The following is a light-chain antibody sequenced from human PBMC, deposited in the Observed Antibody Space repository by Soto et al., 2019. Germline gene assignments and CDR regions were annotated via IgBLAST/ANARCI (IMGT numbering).Light chain of an antibody. CDR3: QHLNAFPHVT. Sequence: IQLTQSPSSLSGSIRDRFTITCLCSRYISDSLAWYQQEPGKAPKLLIFAASSLHIGVPSRFSGSGSGTIFTLTISSLQPEDFATYYCQHLNAFPHVTFGPGTKVDIK. V-gene: IGKV1-9*01. J-gene: IGKJ3*01. CDR2: AAS. CDR1: RYISDS.